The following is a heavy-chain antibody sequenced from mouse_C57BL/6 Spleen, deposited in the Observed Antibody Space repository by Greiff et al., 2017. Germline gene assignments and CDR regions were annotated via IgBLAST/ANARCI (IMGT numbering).Heavy chain of an antibody. J-gene: IGHJ4*01. Sequence: VQLKESGAELVRPGASVKLSCKASGYTFTDYYINWVKQRPGQGLEWIARIYPGSGNTYYNEKFKGKATLTAEKSSSTAYMQLSSLTSEDSAVYFCARANYYDYDGYAMDYWGQGTSVTVSS. V-gene: IGHV1-76*01. CDR1: GYTFTDYY. CDR3: ARANYYDYDGYAMDY. D-gene: IGHD2-4*01. CDR2: IYPGSGNT.